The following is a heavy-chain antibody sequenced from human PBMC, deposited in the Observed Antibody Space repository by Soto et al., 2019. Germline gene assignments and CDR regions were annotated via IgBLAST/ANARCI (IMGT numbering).Heavy chain of an antibody. CDR1: GSTFNNFA. CDR2: IVVDSNTA. D-gene: IGHD1-26*01. Sequence: QVVLLQSGAEVKEPGSSVRVSCQVSGSTFNNFAFSWVRQAPGHGPEWMGGIVVDSNTAEYSRRFQDRVTITADTSTDTLYMELGSLTFEDTAVYYCARAIKRWEVNYYFDFWGHVTLVTVSS. V-gene: IGHV1-69*06. J-gene: IGHJ4*01. CDR3: ARAIKRWEVNYYFDF.